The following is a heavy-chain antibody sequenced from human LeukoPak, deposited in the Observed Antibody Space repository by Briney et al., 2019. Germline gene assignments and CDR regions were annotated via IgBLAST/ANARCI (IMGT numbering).Heavy chain of an antibody. CDR2: IIPIFGTA. Sequence: SVKVSCKASGGTFSSYAISWVRQAPGQGLEWMGGIIPIFGTANYAQKFQGRVTITADESTSTAYMELSSLRSEDTAVYYCARSGEFPYYMDVWGKGTTVTVSS. D-gene: IGHD3-10*01. J-gene: IGHJ6*03. CDR3: ARSGEFPYYMDV. CDR1: GGTFSSYA. V-gene: IGHV1-69*13.